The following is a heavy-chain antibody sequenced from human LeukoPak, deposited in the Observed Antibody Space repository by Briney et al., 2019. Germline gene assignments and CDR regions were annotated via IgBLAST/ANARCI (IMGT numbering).Heavy chain of an antibody. J-gene: IGHJ4*02. V-gene: IGHV4-59*01. D-gene: IGHD3-22*01. CDR2: IYYSGST. Sequence: KASETLSLTCTVSGGSISSYYWSWIRQPPGKGPEWIGYIYYSGSTNYNPSLKSRVTISVDTSKNQFSLKLSSVTAADTAVYYCARVIGHSSGFNYWGQGALVTVSS. CDR3: ARVIGHSSGFNY. CDR1: GGSISSYY.